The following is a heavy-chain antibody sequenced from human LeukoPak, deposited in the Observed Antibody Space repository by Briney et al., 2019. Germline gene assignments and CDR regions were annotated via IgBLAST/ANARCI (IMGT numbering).Heavy chain of an antibody. D-gene: IGHD3-3*01. V-gene: IGHV3-21*01. CDR3: ARQASYDFWSGYPENWFDP. Sequence: GGSLRLSCAASGFTFSSYSMNWVRQAPGKGLEWVSSISSSSSYIYYADSVKGRFTISRDNAKNSLYLQVNSLRAEDTAVYYCARQASYDFWSGYPENWFDPWGQGTLVTVSS. CDR1: GFTFSSYS. J-gene: IGHJ5*02. CDR2: ISSSSSYI.